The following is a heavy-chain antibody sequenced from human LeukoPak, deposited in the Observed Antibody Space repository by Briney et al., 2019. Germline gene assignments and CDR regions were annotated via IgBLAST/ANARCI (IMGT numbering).Heavy chain of an antibody. CDR1: GGSISSYH. J-gene: IGHJ6*03. Sequence: ASETLSLTCTVSGGSISSYHWSWIRQPPGKGLEWIGYIYYSGSTNYNPSLKSRVTISVDTSKNQFSLKLSSVTAADTAVYYCARSASGGAYYYYYMDVWGKGTTVTVSS. CDR2: IYYSGST. CDR3: ARSASGGAYYYYYMDV. D-gene: IGHD3-10*01. V-gene: IGHV4-59*01.